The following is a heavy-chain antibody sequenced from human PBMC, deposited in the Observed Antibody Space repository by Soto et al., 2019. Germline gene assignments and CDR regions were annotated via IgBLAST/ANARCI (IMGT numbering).Heavy chain of an antibody. CDR1: GGSVSSGSYY. Sequence: SETLSLTCTVSGGSVSSGSYYWSWIRQPPGKGLEWIGYIYYSGSTNYNPSLKSRVTISVDTSKNQFSLKLSSVTAADTAVYYCARASRVGGEGRGVYFDYWGQGTLVPVSS. J-gene: IGHJ4*02. D-gene: IGHD3-3*01. CDR3: ARASRVGGEGRGVYFDY. V-gene: IGHV4-61*01. CDR2: IYYSGST.